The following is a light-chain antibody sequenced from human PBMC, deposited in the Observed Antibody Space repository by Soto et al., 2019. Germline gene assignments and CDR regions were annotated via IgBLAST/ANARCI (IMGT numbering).Light chain of an antibody. J-gene: IGKJ4*01. CDR3: QHYDNRLLT. Sequence: DIQMTQSPSSLSASVGDRVTITCQASQDINTYLNWYQQKPGKAPKLLIYDASKLETGVPSRFIGGGSGTEFTLTVISLQPEDIATYFCQHYDNRLLTFGGGTKVEL. V-gene: IGKV1-33*01. CDR1: QDINTY. CDR2: DAS.